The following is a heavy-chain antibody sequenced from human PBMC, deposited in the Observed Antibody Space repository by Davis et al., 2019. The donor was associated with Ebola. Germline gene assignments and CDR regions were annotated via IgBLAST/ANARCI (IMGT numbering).Heavy chain of an antibody. CDR1: GFTFSSYA. CDR2: ISGSGGST. V-gene: IGHV3-23*01. J-gene: IGHJ4*02. CDR3: VKDQPDFWSGYYGNFDN. Sequence: GESLKISCAASGFTFSSYAMSWVRQAPGKGLEWVSAISGSGGSTYYPDSVKGRFIISRDNSKNTLYLQMSSLRTEGTAVYYCVKDQPDFWSGYYGNFDNWGQGTLVTVSS. D-gene: IGHD3-3*01.